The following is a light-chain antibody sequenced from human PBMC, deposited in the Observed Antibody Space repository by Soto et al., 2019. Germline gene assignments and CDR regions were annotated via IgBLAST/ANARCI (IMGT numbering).Light chain of an antibody. CDR2: AAS. J-gene: IGKJ4*01. CDR3: QKYNSAPRT. CDR1: QDISNY. Sequence: DIQMTQSPSSLSASVGDRVTINCRASQDISNYLAWYQQKPGKVPKLLIYAASTLQSGVPSRFSGSGSGTDFTLTISSLQPEDVATYYCQKYNSAPRTFGGGTKVEIK. V-gene: IGKV1-27*01.